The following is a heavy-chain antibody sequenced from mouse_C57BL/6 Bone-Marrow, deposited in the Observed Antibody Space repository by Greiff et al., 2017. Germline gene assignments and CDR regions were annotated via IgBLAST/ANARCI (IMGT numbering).Heavy chain of an antibody. CDR3: ARPYYGGAMDY. D-gene: IGHD2-10*01. V-gene: IGHV5-6*02. Sequence: EVKLVESGGDLVKPGGSLKLSCAASGFTFSSYGMSWVRQTPDKRLEWVATISSGGSYTYYPDSVKGRFTISRDHAKNTLYLQMSSLKSEDTAMYYCARPYYGGAMDYWGQGTSVTVSS. J-gene: IGHJ4*01. CDR1: GFTFSSYG. CDR2: ISSGGSYT.